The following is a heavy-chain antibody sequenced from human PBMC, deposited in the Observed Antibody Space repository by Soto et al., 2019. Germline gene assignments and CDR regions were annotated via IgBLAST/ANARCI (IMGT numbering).Heavy chain of an antibody. CDR2: ISHSGNT. J-gene: IGHJ6*02. CDR1: GGSVSGYY. V-gene: IGHV4-34*01. Sequence: PSETLSLTCAVDGGSVSGYYWTWIRQPPGKGLEWIGEISHSGNTNYNPSLASRVTMSVDTSKNHFSLKVTSVSAADTAVYYCARSELGARRHCDGTSCSNRVTKSGRDVWGQGTTVTVSS. CDR3: ARSELGARRHCDGTSCSNRVTKSGRDV. D-gene: IGHD2-2*01.